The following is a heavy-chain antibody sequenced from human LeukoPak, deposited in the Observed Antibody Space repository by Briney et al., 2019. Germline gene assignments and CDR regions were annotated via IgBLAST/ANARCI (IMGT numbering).Heavy chain of an antibody. J-gene: IGHJ4*02. CDR3: ARDKGTLGGDS. Sequence: ASVKVSCKASGYTFTAYYIHWVRPAPGQGVEWMGLINPNSGGTNYAQKFQGRVTMTRDTSISTAYMELSKLTSDDTAVYYCARDKGTLGGDSWGPGTLVTVSS. V-gene: IGHV1-2*02. D-gene: IGHD3-16*01. CDR2: INPNSGGT. CDR1: GYTFTAYY.